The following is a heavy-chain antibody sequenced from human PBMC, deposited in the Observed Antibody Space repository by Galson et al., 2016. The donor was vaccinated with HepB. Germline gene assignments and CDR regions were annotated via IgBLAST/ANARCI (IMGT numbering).Heavy chain of an antibody. D-gene: IGHD6-13*01. J-gene: IGHJ6*03. CDR3: AKDKSWAFHYYFMHV. V-gene: IGHV3-30*18. CDR1: GFTFTTYG. CDR2: IGHDGTNE. Sequence: SLRLSCAASGFTFTTYGMHWVRQAPGKGLEWVAVIGHDGTNEYYADSVKGRLTISRDDSKSKLNLQMNSLRDDATAVYNCAKDKSWAFHYYFMHVWGKGTTVTGSS.